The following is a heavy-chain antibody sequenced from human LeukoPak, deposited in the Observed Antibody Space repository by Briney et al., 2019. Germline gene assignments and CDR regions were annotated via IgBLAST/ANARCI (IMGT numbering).Heavy chain of an antibody. D-gene: IGHD2-15*01. CDR1: GYTFTSYA. V-gene: IGHV7-4-1*01. J-gene: IGHJ6*02. CDR3: ARDWPAALGYCSGGSCYMYYGMDV. Sequence: ASVKVSCKASGYTFTSYAMNWVRQAPGQGLEWMGWINTNTGNPTYAQGFTGRFVFPLDTSVSTAYLQIGSLKAEDTAVYYCARDWPAALGYCSGGSCYMYYGMDVWGQGTTVTVSS. CDR2: INTNTGNP.